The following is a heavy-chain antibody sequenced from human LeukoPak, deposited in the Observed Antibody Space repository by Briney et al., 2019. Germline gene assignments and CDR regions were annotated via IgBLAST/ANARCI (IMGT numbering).Heavy chain of an antibody. J-gene: IGHJ5*02. CDR3: ARGLARYYYGSGSFLIWFDP. Sequence: SETLSLTCAVYGGSFSGYYWSWIRQPPGKGLEWIGEINYSGSTNYNPSLKSRVTISVDTSKNQFSLKLSSVTAADTAVYYCARGLARYYYGSGSFLIWFDPWGQGTLVTVSS. V-gene: IGHV4-34*01. CDR1: GGSFSGYY. CDR2: INYSGST. D-gene: IGHD3-10*01.